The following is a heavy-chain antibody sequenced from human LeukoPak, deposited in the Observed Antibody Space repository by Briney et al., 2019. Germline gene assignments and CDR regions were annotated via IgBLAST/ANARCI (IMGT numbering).Heavy chain of an antibody. Sequence: GGSLRLSCAASGFTFSSYSMNWVRQAPGKGLEWVSYISSSGGTLNYADSVKGRFTISRDNAKNSLYLQVKSLRDEDTAVYYCARGTPNFDYWGQGTLVTVSS. CDR3: ARGTPNFDY. V-gene: IGHV3-48*02. J-gene: IGHJ4*02. CDR2: ISSSGGTL. CDR1: GFTFSSYS.